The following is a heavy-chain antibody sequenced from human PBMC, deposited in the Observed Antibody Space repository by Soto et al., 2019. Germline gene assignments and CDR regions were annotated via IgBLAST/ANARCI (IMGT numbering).Heavy chain of an antibody. V-gene: IGHV3-64D*08. CDR1: GFTFSSYA. D-gene: IGHD3-10*01. CDR2: ISSNGGST. CDR3: VKDLYGSGSYYLYNWFDP. J-gene: IGHJ5*02. Sequence: GGSLRLSXSASGFTFSSYAMHWVRRAPGKGLEYVSAISSNGGSTYYADSVKGRFTISRDNSKNTLYLQMSSLRAEDTAVYYCVKDLYGSGSYYLYNWFDPWGQGTLVTVSS.